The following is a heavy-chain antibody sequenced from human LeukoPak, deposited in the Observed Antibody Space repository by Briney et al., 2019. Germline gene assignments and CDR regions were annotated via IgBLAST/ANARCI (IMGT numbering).Heavy chain of an antibody. CDR2: VNHSGST. CDR1: GGSLSGYY. CDR3: ATSGGPINWFAH. Sequence: SETLSLTCAVYGGSLSGYYWVWIHQPPGKRLQCIGEVNHSGSTNYHPSLKRRVTISVDTYKTQFSLKLSSVTAADTAVYYCATSGGPINWFAHWGQGTLVTVSS. J-gene: IGHJ5*02. V-gene: IGHV4-34*01. D-gene: IGHD3-10*01.